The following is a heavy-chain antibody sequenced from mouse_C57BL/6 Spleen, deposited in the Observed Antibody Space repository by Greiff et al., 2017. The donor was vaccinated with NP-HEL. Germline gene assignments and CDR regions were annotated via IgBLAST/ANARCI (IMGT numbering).Heavy chain of an antibody. CDR1: GFTFSDYG. Sequence: DVHLVESGGGLVKPGGSLKLSCAASGFTFSDYGMHWVRQAPEKGLEWVAYISSGSSTIYYADTVKGRFTISRDNAKNTLFLQMTSLRSEDTAMYYCARNWEGGGYFDYWGQGTTLTVSS. CDR3: ARNWEGGGYFDY. V-gene: IGHV5-17*01. J-gene: IGHJ2*01. CDR2: ISSGSSTI. D-gene: IGHD4-1*01.